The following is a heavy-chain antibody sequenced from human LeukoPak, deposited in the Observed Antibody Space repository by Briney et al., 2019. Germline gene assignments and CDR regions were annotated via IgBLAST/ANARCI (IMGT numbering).Heavy chain of an antibody. V-gene: IGHV3-30*04. CDR1: GFTFSDYA. CDR2: ISYDGSNK. Sequence: GGSLRLSCAASGFTFSDYAMHWVRQAPGKGLEWVAVISYDGSNKYYADSVKGRFTISRDNSKNTLYLQMNSLRAEDTAVYYCARASAVVAASFSGYYYYMDVWGKGTTVTVSS. D-gene: IGHD2-15*01. CDR3: ARASAVVAASFSGYYYYMDV. J-gene: IGHJ6*03.